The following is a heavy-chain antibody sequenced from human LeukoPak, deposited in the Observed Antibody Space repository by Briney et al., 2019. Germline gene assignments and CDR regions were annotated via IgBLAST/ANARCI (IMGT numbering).Heavy chain of an antibody. V-gene: IGHV3-23*01. CDR3: AKELIAVAGNNLFDP. CDR2: ISGSGGTT. J-gene: IGHJ5*02. CDR1: GFTFSTYA. D-gene: IGHD6-19*01. Sequence: PGGSLRLSCAASGFTFSTYAMSWVRQAPGKGLEWVSSISGSGGTTYYADSVKGRFTISRDNSKNMLYLQMNSLRADDTAVYYCAKELIAVAGNNLFDPWGQGTLVTVSS.